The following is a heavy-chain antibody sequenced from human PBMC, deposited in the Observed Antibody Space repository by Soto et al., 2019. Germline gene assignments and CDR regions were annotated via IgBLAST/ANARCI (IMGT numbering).Heavy chain of an antibody. V-gene: IGHV4-31*01. D-gene: IGHD3-3*02. CDR3: ARAPLTCIFSADGMDV. CDR1: VGSISSGDYY. CDR2: IYYSGRT. Sequence: QAQLHESGPGMVKPSQTLSLTCTVSVGSISSGDYYWNWIRQHPGKGLEWMGYIYYSGRTYYNPSLKSLVTISVDTSRNPFSLKLRSVTAADTAVYYCARAPLTCIFSADGMDVWGQGTTVTVSS. J-gene: IGHJ6*02.